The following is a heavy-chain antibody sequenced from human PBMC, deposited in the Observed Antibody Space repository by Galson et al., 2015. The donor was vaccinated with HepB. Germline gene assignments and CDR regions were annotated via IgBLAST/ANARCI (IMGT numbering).Heavy chain of an antibody. CDR2: IKQDGSEK. D-gene: IGHD2-15*01. CDR1: GFTFSSYW. V-gene: IGHV3-7*03. J-gene: IGHJ6*02. Sequence: SLRLSCAASGFTFSSYWMSWVRQAPGKGLEWVANIKQDGSEKYYVDSVKGRFTISRDNAKNSLYLQMNSLRAEDTAVYYCARGPGYSRIPSYYYYGMDVWGQGTTVTVSS. CDR3: ARGPGYSRIPSYYYYGMDV.